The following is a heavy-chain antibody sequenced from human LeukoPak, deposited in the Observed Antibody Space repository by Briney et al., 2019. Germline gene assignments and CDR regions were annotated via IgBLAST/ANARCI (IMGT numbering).Heavy chain of an antibody. CDR1: GGSISSGSYY. V-gene: IGHV4-61*10. J-gene: IGHJ4*02. D-gene: IGHD6-13*01. Sequence: PSETLSLTCTVSGGSISSGSYYWSWIRQPAGKGLEWIGYIYYSGSTNYNPSLKSRVTISVDTSKNQFSLKLSSVTAADTAVYYCARGLAAAGTFDYWGQGTLVTVSS. CDR2: IYYSGST. CDR3: ARGLAAAGTFDY.